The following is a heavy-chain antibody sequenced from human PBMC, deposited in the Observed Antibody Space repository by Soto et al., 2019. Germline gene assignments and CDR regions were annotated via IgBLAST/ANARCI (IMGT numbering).Heavy chain of an antibody. J-gene: IGHJ6*02. Sequence: QVQLVESGGGVVQPGRSLRLSCAASGFTFSSYGMHWVRQAPGKGLEWVAVISYDGTNKYYADSVKGRFTISRDNSKNTLYLQMNSLRAEDTAVYYCAKDSTVVTPSDSYYYYYYGMDVWGQGTTVTVSS. CDR2: ISYDGTNK. CDR1: GFTFSSYG. V-gene: IGHV3-30*18. CDR3: AKDSTVVTPSDSYYYYYYGMDV. D-gene: IGHD2-15*01.